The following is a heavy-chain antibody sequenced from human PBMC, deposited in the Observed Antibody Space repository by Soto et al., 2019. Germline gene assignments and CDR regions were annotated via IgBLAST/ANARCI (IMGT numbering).Heavy chain of an antibody. CDR1: GGSISISNW. D-gene: IGHD2-15*01. V-gene: IGHV4-4*02. J-gene: IGHJ4*02. CDR2: MYHSGST. CDR3: ARAHCSGGSCYSIDS. Sequence: SETLSLTCAVSGGSISISNWWRWVRQPPGKGLEWIGEMYHSGSTNHNPSLKSRVTISVDKSKNQFSLKLSSVTAADTAVYYCARAHCSGGSCYSIDSWGQGTLVT.